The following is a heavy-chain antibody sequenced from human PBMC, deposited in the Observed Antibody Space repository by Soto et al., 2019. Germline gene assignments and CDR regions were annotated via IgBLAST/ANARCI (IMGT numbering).Heavy chain of an antibody. CDR2: ITGGGGDT. J-gene: IGHJ2*01. D-gene: IGHD3-22*01. CDR1: GFTLRSYA. V-gene: IGHV3-23*01. Sequence: EVQLLESGGGLVQPGGSLRLSCAASGFTLRSYAMPWVRQAPGKGREWVLTITGGGGDTYYADSVKGRFTISRDNSNNKVYLQMNSLRAEDTAVYYCAKSADRSCYYHSYSDLWGRGSLVTVSS. CDR3: AKSADRSCYYHSYSDL.